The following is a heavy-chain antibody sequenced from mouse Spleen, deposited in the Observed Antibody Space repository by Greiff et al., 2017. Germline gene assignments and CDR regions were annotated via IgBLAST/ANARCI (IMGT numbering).Heavy chain of an antibody. V-gene: IGHV3-6*01. CDR3: ARGGIWPYFDY. J-gene: IGHJ2*01. Sequence: EVQLQESGPGLVKPSQSLSLTCSVTGYSITSGYYWNWIRQFPGNKLEWMGYISYDGSNNYNPSLKNRISITRDTSKNQFFLKLNSVTTEDTATYYCARGGIWPYFDYWGQGTTLTVSS. CDR2: ISYDGSN. CDR1: GYSITSGYY.